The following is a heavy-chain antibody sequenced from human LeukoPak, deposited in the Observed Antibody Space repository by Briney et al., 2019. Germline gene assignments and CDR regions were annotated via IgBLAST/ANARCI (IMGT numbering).Heavy chain of an antibody. CDR2: ISSSGSTI. Sequence: PGGSLRLSCAASGFTFSSYEMNWVRQAPGKGLEWVSYISSSGSTIYYADSVKGRFTISRDNAKNSLYLQMNSLRAEDTAVYYCARDSSSPYYYDSSGYYLHYYYGMDVWGQGTTVTVSS. CDR3: ARDSSSPYYYDSSGYYLHYYYGMDV. CDR1: GFTFSSYE. D-gene: IGHD3-22*01. J-gene: IGHJ6*02. V-gene: IGHV3-48*03.